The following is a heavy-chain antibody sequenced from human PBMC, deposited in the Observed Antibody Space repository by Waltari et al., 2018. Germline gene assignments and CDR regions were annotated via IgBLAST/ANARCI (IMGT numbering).Heavy chain of an antibody. J-gene: IGHJ4*02. CDR3: ARDRGGSYLDY. CDR1: GCIFSSYG. D-gene: IGHD1-26*01. V-gene: IGHV3-33*01. CDR2: IWYDGSNK. Sequence: QVQLVESGGGVVQPGRSRRLSCAASGCIFSSYGMHWVRQAPGKGLEWVAVIWYDGSNKNYADSVKGRFTISRDNYKNTLYLQMNSLRAEDTAVYYCARDRGGSYLDYWGQGTLVTVSS.